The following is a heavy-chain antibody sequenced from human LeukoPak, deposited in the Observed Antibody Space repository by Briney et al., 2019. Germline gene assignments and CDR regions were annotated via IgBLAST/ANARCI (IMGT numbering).Heavy chain of an antibody. V-gene: IGHV4-34*01. Sequence: SETLSLTCAVYGGSFSGYYWRWIRHPPGKGLEWIGEISHSGSTNYNPSLKSRVTISVDTSKNQFSLKLTSVTAADTAVYYCARGGGYNWFDPWGQGTLVTVSS. CDR3: ARGGGYNWFDP. CDR1: GGSFSGYY. J-gene: IGHJ5*02. CDR2: ISHSGST.